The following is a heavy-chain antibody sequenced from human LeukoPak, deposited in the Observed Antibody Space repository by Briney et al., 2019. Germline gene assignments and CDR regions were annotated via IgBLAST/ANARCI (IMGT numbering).Heavy chain of an antibody. CDR3: VSFYETY. Sequence: AGSLRLSCAASGNYWMHWVRQAPGKGLVWVSHINSDGSWTSYADSVKGRFTISKDNAKNTVYLQMNSLRAEDTAVYYCVSFYETYWGRGTLVTVSS. D-gene: IGHD2/OR15-2a*01. CDR1: GNYW. J-gene: IGHJ4*02. V-gene: IGHV3-74*01. CDR2: INSDGSWT.